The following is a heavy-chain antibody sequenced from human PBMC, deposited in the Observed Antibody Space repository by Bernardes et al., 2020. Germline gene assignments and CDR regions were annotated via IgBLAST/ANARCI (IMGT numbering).Heavy chain of an antibody. CDR2: ISYDGSNK. J-gene: IGHJ4*02. V-gene: IGHV3-30*18. CDR1: GFTFSSYG. D-gene: IGHD6-19*01. Sequence: GGSLRLSCAASGFTFSSYGMHWVRQAPGKGLEWVAVISYDGSNKYYADSVKGRFTISRDNSKNTLYLQMNSLRAEDTAVYYCAKDKQWPESYYFDYWGQGTLVTVSS. CDR3: AKDKQWPESYYFDY.